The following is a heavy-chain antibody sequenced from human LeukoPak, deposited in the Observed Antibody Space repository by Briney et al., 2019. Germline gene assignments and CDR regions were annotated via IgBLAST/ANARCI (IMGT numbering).Heavy chain of an antibody. D-gene: IGHD5-24*01. Sequence: GASVKVSCKASGGTFSSYAISWVRQAPGQGLEWMGGIIPIFGTANYAQKFQGGVTITADESTSTAYMELSSLRSEDTAVYYCARAKRWLQPSFDYWGQGTLVTVSS. V-gene: IGHV1-69*13. CDR3: ARAKRWLQPSFDY. J-gene: IGHJ4*02. CDR2: IIPIFGTA. CDR1: GGTFSSYA.